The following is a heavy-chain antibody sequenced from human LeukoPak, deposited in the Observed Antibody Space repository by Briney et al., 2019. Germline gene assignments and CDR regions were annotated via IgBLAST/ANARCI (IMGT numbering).Heavy chain of an antibody. Sequence: TSQTLSLTCTVSGGSISSGDYYWSWIRQPLGKGLEWIGYIYYSGSTYYNPSLKSRVTISVDTSKNQFSLKLSSVTAADTAVYYCARAKGTSSQLTFDYWGQGTLVTVSS. CDR1: GGSISSGDYY. V-gene: IGHV4-30-4*08. CDR3: ARAKGTSSQLTFDY. D-gene: IGHD1-1*01. J-gene: IGHJ4*02. CDR2: IYYSGST.